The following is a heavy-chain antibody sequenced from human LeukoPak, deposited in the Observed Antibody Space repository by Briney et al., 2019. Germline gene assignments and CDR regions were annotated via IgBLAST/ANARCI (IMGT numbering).Heavy chain of an antibody. CDR2: ISYDGRNK. J-gene: IGHJ4*02. CDR1: GFTFSRYA. Sequence: GGSLRLSCAASGFTFSRYAMHGLRQAPEKGLEWVANISYDGRNKDYADSVQGRFTNARDNSKNTLYLQMISLRADDTAVYYCARVFPEGGSGLSTDPDYWGQGTLVTVSS. CDR3: ARVFPEGGSGLSTDPDY. D-gene: IGHD6-19*01. V-gene: IGHV3-30*04.